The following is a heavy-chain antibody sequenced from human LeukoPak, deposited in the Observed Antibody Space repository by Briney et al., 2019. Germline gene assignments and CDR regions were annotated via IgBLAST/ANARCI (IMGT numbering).Heavy chain of an antibody. J-gene: IGHJ4*02. CDR1: GGPISSYY. CDR3: ATFMVTGTFDY. Sequence: SETLALTCNVSGGPISSYYWSWIRQPPGKGLEWIGYIYYTGSTNYNPSLKSRVTISVDTSKNQFSLKLRSVTAADTAVYYCATFMVTGTFDYWGQGTLVTVSS. CDR2: IYYTGST. V-gene: IGHV4-59*01. D-gene: IGHD2-21*02.